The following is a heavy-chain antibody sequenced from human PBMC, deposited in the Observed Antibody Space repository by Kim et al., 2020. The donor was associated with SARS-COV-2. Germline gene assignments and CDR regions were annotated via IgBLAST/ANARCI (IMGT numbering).Heavy chain of an antibody. CDR3: AKGLNSGTYVFDY. D-gene: IGHD1-26*01. Sequence: GGSLRLSCVASGFIFGSYGMSWVRQAPGKGLEWVSGISGSGDRTYYAGSVKGRFTISRDNSKYTLSLIMNNLRADDTAVYYCAKGLNSGTYVFDYWGQGT. CDR1: GFIFGSYG. J-gene: IGHJ4*02. V-gene: IGHV3-23*01. CDR2: ISGSGDRT.